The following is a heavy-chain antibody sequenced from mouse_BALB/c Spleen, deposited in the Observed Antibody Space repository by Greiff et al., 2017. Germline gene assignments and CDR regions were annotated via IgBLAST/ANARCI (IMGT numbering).Heavy chain of an antibody. Sequence: VQLKESGPELVKPGASVKISCKASGYTFTDYNMHWVKQSHGKSLEWIGYIYPYNGGTGYNQKFKSKATLTVDNSSSTAYMELRSLTSEDSAVYYCARAAYGNYAFDYWGQGTTLTVSS. J-gene: IGHJ2*01. CDR2: IYPYNGGT. CDR1: GYTFTDYN. CDR3: ARAAYGNYAFDY. D-gene: IGHD2-1*01. V-gene: IGHV1S29*02.